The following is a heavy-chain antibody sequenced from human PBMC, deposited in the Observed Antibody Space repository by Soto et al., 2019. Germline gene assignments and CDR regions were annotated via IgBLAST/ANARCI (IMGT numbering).Heavy chain of an antibody. Sequence: SETLSLTCTVSGGSISSGGYYWSWIRQRPGKGLEWIGYIYYSGSTYYNPSLKSRVTISVDTSKNQFSLKLSSVTAADTAVYYCARSSTSANYFHYWGQGTLVTVSS. CDR1: GGSISSGGYY. J-gene: IGHJ4*02. CDR3: ARSSTSANYFHY. D-gene: IGHD2-2*01. V-gene: IGHV4-31*03. CDR2: IYYSGST.